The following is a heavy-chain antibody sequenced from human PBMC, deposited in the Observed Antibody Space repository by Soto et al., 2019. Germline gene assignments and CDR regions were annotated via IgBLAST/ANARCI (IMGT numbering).Heavy chain of an antibody. CDR2: VIPFFGTT. CDR1: GGTFSTYA. CDR3: XXXXXXXXXXXXXXCDI. V-gene: IGHV1-69*14. J-gene: IGHJ2*01. Sequence: QVQLVQSGADVKKPGSSVKLSCKASGGTFSTYAISWVRQAPGQGLEWMGGVIPFFGTTNYAQKFQGRVTLTADKSTXXXXXXXXXXXXXXXXXXXXXXXXXXXXXXXXXXCDIWGRGTLVTVSS.